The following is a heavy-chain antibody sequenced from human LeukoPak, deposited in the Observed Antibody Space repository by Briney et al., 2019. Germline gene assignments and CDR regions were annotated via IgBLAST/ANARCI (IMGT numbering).Heavy chain of an antibody. Sequence: GGSRRLSCAASGFTFSDYYMSWIRQAPGKGLEWVSYISSSGSTIYYADSVKGRFTISRDNAKNTVYLQMNSLRAEDTAVYYCARGATYAYYFDYWGQGILVTVSS. CDR1: GFTFSDYY. D-gene: IGHD4-17*01. J-gene: IGHJ4*02. V-gene: IGHV3-11*04. CDR2: ISSSGSTI. CDR3: ARGATYAYYFDY.